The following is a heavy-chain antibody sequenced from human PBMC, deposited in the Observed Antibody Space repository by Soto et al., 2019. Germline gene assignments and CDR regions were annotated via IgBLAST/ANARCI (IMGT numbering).Heavy chain of an antibody. CDR1: GYTITDYY. CDR3: ARGWGDYLDY. Sequence: QVQLVQSGAEVKKPGAAVKVSCKASGYTITDYYIHWVRQAPGQGLEWMGWINPQSGDITYAQRFQGRVTMTRDTSISTAYMELSTLRSDDTAVYYCARGWGDYLDYWGQGTLVTVSS. CDR2: INPQSGDI. V-gene: IGHV1-2*02. J-gene: IGHJ4*02. D-gene: IGHD3-10*01.